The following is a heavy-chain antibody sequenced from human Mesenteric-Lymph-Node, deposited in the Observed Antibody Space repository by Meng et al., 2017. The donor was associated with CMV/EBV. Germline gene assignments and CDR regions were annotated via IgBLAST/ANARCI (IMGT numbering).Heavy chain of an antibody. CDR2: FDPEDGET. J-gene: IGHJ4*02. D-gene: IGHD1-26*01. V-gene: IGHV1-24*01. Sequence: ASVKVSCKVSGYTLTEISMHWVRQAPGKGLEWMGGFDPEDGETIYAQKFQDRVAMTEDTSTDTSYMELTSLRSEDTAVYYCATWVIRVGAPEYYFDCWGQGTMVTVSS. CDR3: ATWVIRVGAPEYYFDC. CDR1: GYTLTEIS.